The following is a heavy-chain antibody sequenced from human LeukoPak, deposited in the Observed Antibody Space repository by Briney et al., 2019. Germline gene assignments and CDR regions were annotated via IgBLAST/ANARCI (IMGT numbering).Heavy chain of an antibody. CDR2: IYSTGST. V-gene: IGHV4-59*08. D-gene: IGHD1-26*01. Sequence: SETLSLTCAVSGGTISRYNWSWIRQSPGKGLEWIGYIYSTGSTNSSPSLKSRVSISVDTSKNQFSLNMRSVTAADTAVYYCARHESAVGALFHWGQGVLVTVSS. CDR3: ARHESAVGALFH. CDR1: GGTISRYN. J-gene: IGHJ4*02.